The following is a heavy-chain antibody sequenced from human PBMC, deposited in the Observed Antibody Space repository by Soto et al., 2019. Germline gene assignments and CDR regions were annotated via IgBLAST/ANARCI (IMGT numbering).Heavy chain of an antibody. CDR1: GASISGFY. D-gene: IGHD1-1*01. V-gene: IGHV4-4*07. CDR3: VRDGTKTLRDWFDP. CDR2: IYATGTT. Sequence: SEALGLTITLSGASISGFYWSWIRKSAGKGLEWIGRIYATGTTDYNPSLKSRVMMSVDTSKKQFSLKLRSVTAADTAVYYCVRDGTKTLRDWFDPWGQGISVTVSS. J-gene: IGHJ5*02.